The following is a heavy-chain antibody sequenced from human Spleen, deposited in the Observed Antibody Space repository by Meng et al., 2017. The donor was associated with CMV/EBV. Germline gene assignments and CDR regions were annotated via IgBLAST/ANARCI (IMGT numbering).Heavy chain of an antibody. CDR2: ISSDGSNK. V-gene: IGHV3-30-3*02. CDR3: AKSSPDYSDAFDI. D-gene: IGHD4-11*01. J-gene: IGHJ3*02. CDR1: EFTFATYA. Sequence: GESLKISCAASEFTFATYAMHWVRQAPGEGLEWVALISSDGSNKYYADSVKGRFTISRDNSKNTLYLQMNSLRAEDTAVYYCAKSSPDYSDAFDIWGPGTMVTVSS.